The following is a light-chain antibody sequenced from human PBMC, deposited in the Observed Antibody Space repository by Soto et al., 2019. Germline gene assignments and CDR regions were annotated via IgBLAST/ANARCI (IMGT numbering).Light chain of an antibody. Sequence: QSALTQPASVSGSPGQSITISCTGTSSDVGAYNYVSWYQQHPGKAPKLMIFDVSNRPSGVSNHFSGSKSGNTASLTISGLQAEDEADYYCSSYTSSSIVVFGGGTQLTVL. J-gene: IGLJ2*01. V-gene: IGLV2-14*03. CDR2: DVS. CDR1: SSDVGAYNY. CDR3: SSYTSSSIVV.